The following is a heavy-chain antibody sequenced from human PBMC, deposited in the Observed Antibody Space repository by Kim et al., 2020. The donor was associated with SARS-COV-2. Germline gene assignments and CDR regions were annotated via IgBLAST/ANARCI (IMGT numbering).Heavy chain of an antibody. D-gene: IGHD6-13*01. CDR1: GFTFSSYS. CDR3: ARDGISSSSWYGLYNWFDP. CDR2: ISSSSSYI. Sequence: GGSLRLSCAASGFTFSSYSMNWVRQAPGKGLEWVSSISSSSSYIYYADSVKGRFTISRDNAKNSLYLQMNSLRAEDTAVYYCARDGISSSSWYGLYNWFDPWGQGTLVTVSS. J-gene: IGHJ5*02. V-gene: IGHV3-21*01.